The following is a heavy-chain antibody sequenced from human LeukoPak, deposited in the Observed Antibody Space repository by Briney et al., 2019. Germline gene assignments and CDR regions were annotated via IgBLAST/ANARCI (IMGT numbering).Heavy chain of an antibody. CDR2: IIPIFGTA. J-gene: IGHJ5*02. V-gene: IGHV1-69*06. CDR3: AAKIPYTAAGWFDP. CDR1: GGTLSSYA. Sequence: SVKVSCKASGGTLSSYAISWVRQAPGQGLEWMGGIIPIFGTANYAQKFQGRVTITADKSTSTAYMELSSLRSEDTAVYYCAAKIPYTAAGWFDPWGQGTLVTVSS. D-gene: IGHD6-13*01.